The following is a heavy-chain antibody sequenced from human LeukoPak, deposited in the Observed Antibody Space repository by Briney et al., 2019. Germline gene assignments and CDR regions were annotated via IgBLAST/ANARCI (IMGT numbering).Heavy chain of an antibody. D-gene: IGHD1-26*01. J-gene: IGHJ5*01. Sequence: GGSLRLSCAASGFPFINNYMSWVRQAPGKGLEWVSVINIGGSVSYADSVKGRFTISRDNSNSTLYLQMNSLRVEDTALYYCARVRRQVGSRWFDSWGQGTLVTVSS. CDR2: INIGGSV. CDR3: ARVRRQVGSRWFDS. CDR1: GFPFINNY. V-gene: IGHV3-53*01.